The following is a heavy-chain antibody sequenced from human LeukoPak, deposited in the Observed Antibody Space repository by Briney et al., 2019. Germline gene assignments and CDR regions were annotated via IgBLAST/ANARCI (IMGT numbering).Heavy chain of an antibody. CDR3: ASGGGDQYYFDY. Sequence: GGSLRLSCAASVCTFSDYYMSLIRQAPGKGLEWVSYIRSSSSYTNYADSVKGRFTISRDNAKNSLYLQLNSLTPADRPMYYCASGGGDQYYFDYWGQGTLVTVSS. CDR1: VCTFSDYY. CDR2: IRSSSSYT. V-gene: IGHV3-11*03. D-gene: IGHD3-16*01. J-gene: IGHJ4*02.